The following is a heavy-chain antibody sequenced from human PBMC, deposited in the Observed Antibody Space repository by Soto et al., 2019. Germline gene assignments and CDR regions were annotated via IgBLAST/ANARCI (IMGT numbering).Heavy chain of an antibody. CDR1: GGSISSGDYY. CDR3: ARDRIGYCSGGSCYSP. CDR2: IYYSGST. V-gene: IGHV4-30-4*01. J-gene: IGHJ5*02. D-gene: IGHD2-15*01. Sequence: QVQLQESGPGLVKPSQTLSLTCTVSGGSISSGDYYWSWIRQPPGKGLEWIGYIYYSGSTYYNPSLKSRITISLDRSKNQFSLKLSSVTAADTAVYYGARDRIGYCSGGSCYSPWGQGTLVTVSS.